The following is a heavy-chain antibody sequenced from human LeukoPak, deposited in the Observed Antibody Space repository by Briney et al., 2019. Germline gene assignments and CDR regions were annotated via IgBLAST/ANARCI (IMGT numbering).Heavy chain of an antibody. CDR1: GGSISSGDYY. D-gene: IGHD3-3*01. V-gene: IGHV4-30-4*01. CDR2: IYYSGST. Sequence: SQTLSLTCTVSGGSISSGDYYWSWIRQPPGKGLEWIGYIYYSGSTYYNPSLKSRVTISVDTSKNQFSLKLSSVTAADAAVYYCARTHYGFWSGYRANWFDPWGQGTLVTVSS. CDR3: ARTHYGFWSGYRANWFDP. J-gene: IGHJ5*02.